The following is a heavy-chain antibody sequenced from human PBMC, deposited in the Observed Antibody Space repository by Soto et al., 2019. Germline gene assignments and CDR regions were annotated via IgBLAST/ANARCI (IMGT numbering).Heavy chain of an antibody. CDR3: ARSLVVVTALWFDP. Sequence: VSVKVSCKASGYTFTSYGISWVRQAPGQGLEWMGWISAYNGNTNYAQKLQGRVTMTTDTSTSTAYMELRSLRSDDTAVYYCARSLVVVTALWFDPWGQGTLVTVSS. V-gene: IGHV1-18*01. CDR1: GYTFTSYG. CDR2: ISAYNGNT. D-gene: IGHD2-21*02. J-gene: IGHJ5*02.